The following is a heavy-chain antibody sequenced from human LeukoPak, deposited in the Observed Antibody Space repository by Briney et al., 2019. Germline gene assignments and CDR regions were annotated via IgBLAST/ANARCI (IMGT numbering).Heavy chain of an antibody. CDR3: AKAQDPYYYDSSGYYYGYDY. V-gene: IGHV3-23*01. J-gene: IGHJ4*02. D-gene: IGHD3-22*01. CDR2: ISGSGGST. CDR1: GFTFSSYA. Sequence: GGSLRLSCAASGFTFSSYAMSCVRQAPGKGREGVSAISGSGGSTYYADSMKGRFTISRDNTKNTLYLKMNSLRAEDMAVYDCAKAQDPYYYDSSGYYYGYDYWGQGTLVTVSS.